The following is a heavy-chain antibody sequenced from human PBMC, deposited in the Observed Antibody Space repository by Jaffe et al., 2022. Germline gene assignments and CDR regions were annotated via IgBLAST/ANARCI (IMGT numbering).Heavy chain of an antibody. CDR1: GFTFSGSA. CDR2: IRSKANSYAT. D-gene: IGHD3-3*01. V-gene: IGHV3-73*02. Sequence: EVQLVESGGGLVQPGGSLKLSCAASGFTFSGSAMHWVRQASGKGLEWVGRIRSKANSYATAYAASVKGRFTISRDDSKNTAYLQMNSLKTEDTAVYYCTRQEDDYDFWSAEVGKNWFDPWGQGTLVTVSS. CDR3: TRQEDDYDFWSAEVGKNWFDP. J-gene: IGHJ5*02.